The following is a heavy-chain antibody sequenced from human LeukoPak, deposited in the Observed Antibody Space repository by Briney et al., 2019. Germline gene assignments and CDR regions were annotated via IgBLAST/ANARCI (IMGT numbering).Heavy chain of an antibody. CDR1: GGSFSGFY. J-gene: IGHJ4*02. D-gene: IGHD5-24*01. Sequence: SDTLSLTCAVPGGSFSGFYWTWMRQPPGKELEWIGEIKHGGFTSYHPSLKSRVTMSEDTSNNQFSLKLTSVTAADTAVYYCARGLGEGYPDYWGPGTLVTVSS. CDR3: ARGLGEGYPDY. V-gene: IGHV4-34*01. CDR2: IKHGGFT.